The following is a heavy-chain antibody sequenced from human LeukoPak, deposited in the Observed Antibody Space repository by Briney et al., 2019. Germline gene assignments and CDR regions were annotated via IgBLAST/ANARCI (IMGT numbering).Heavy chain of an antibody. V-gene: IGHV3-48*04. J-gene: IGHJ2*01. D-gene: IGHD2-15*01. CDR3: ARNPGGYCSGGSCPSGV. CDR1: GFTFSSYS. CDR2: ISSSSDTI. Sequence: GGSLRLSCAASGFTFSSYSINWVRQAPGKGPEWISYISSSSDTIKYADSVAGRFTISRDNAKNSLYLQMNSLRAEDTAVYYCARNPGGYCSGGSCPSGVWGRGTLVTVSS.